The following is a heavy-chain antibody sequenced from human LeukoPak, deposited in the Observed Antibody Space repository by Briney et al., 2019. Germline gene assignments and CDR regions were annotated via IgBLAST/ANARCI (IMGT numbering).Heavy chain of an antibody. V-gene: IGHV3-30*04. CDR1: GFTFSSYA. Sequence: GGSLRLSCAASGFTFSSYAMHWVRQAPGKGLEWVAVISYDGSNKYYADSVKSRFTISRDNSKNTLYLQMNSLRAEDTAVYYCARDGSSWSFDYWGQGTLVTVSS. CDR3: ARDGSSWSFDY. CDR2: ISYDGSNK. D-gene: IGHD6-13*01. J-gene: IGHJ4*02.